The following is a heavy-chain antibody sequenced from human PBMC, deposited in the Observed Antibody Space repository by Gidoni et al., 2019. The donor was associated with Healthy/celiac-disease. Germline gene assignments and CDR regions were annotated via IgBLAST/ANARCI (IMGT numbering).Heavy chain of an antibody. D-gene: IGHD6-25*01. CDR1: GYTFTGYY. CDR2: INPNSGGT. Sequence: QVQLVHAGAEVKKPGASVKVSCKASGYTFTGYYMHWVRQAPGQGIELMCWINPNSGGTNYAQQFQGSVTMTRDTSISTVYMELRSLRSDDTAVYYCAIGPAAAFFDYWGQGTLVTVSS. CDR3: AIGPAAAFFDY. J-gene: IGHJ4*02. V-gene: IGHV1-2*02.